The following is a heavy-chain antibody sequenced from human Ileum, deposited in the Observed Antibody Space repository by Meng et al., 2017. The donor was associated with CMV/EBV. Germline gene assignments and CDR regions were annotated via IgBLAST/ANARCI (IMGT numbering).Heavy chain of an antibody. J-gene: IGHJ4*02. V-gene: IGHV3-30*02. D-gene: IGHD3-3*01. CDR1: GFIFTAYD. Sequence: WGSLRLSCAASGFIFTAYDMHWVRQAPGKGLEWVAMIRYYGSANYYAYSVKGRFTISSDNSKNTLYQEMNDVRPDDTALYFCANGYGVLRFLEGSFSRGWGQGTLVTVSS. CDR3: ANGYGVLRFLEGSFSRG. CDR2: IRYYGSAN.